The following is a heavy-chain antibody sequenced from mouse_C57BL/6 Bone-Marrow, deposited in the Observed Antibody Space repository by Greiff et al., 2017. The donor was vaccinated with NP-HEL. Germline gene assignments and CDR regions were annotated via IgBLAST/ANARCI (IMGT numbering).Heavy chain of an antibody. D-gene: IGHD3-2*02. CDR2: IYPGDGDT. Sequence: VKLMESGPELVKPGASVKISCKASGYAFSSSWMNWVKQRPGKGLEWIGRIYPGDGDTNYNGKFKGKATLTADKSSSTAYMQLSSLTSEDSAVYFCARGWRQLRLWFAYWGQGTLVTVSA. CDR1: GYAFSSSW. V-gene: IGHV1-82*01. CDR3: ARGWRQLRLWFAY. J-gene: IGHJ3*01.